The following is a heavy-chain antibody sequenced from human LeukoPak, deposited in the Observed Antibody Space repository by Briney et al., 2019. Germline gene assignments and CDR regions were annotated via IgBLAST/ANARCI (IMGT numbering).Heavy chain of an antibody. J-gene: IGHJ4*02. CDR3: AAGNGWLDF. CDR2: KYYSGKS. Sequence: SETLSLTCSVSVGPIRGYYWSWIRQPPGKGLEHIGYKYYSGKSNYNPSLQSRVTMSVDTSKNQFSLILTSMTAADTAVYYCAAGNGWLDFWSQGTLVTVSS. V-gene: IGHV4-59*01. CDR1: VGPIRGYY. D-gene: IGHD6-19*01.